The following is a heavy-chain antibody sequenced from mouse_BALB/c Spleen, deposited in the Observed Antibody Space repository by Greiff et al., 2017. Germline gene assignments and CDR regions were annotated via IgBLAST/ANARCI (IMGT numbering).Heavy chain of an antibody. J-gene: IGHJ2*01. CDR2: IYPGSGST. Sequence: LQQPGSELVRPGASLKLSCKASGYTFTSYWMHWVKQRPGQGLEWIGNIYPGSGSTNYDEKFKSKATLTVDTSSSTAYMQLSSLTSEDSAVYYCTRRGYGSSYDYWGQGTTLTVSS. CDR1: GYTFTSYW. D-gene: IGHD1-1*01. V-gene: IGHV1S22*01. CDR3: TRRGYGSSYDY.